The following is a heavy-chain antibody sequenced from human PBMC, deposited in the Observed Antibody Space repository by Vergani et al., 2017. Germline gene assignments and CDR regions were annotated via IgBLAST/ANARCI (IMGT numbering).Heavy chain of an antibody. D-gene: IGHD6-13*01. Sequence: EVQLLESGGGLVQPGGSLRLSCAASGFTFSSYAMSWVRQAPGKGLEWVSAISGSGGSTYYADSVKGRFTISRDNAKNSLYLQMNSLRAEDTAVYYCARVILCSSSWLSNYYYYYMDVWGKGTTVTVSS. CDR3: ARVILCSSSWLSNYYYYYMDV. V-gene: IGHV3-23*01. CDR2: ISGSGGST. CDR1: GFTFSSYA. J-gene: IGHJ6*03.